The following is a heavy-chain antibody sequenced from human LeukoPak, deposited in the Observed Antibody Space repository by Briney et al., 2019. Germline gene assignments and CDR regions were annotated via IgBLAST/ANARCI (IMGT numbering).Heavy chain of an antibody. V-gene: IGHV1-3*01. CDR1: GYTFTSYA. Sequence: ASVNVSCKASGYTFTSYAMHWVRQAPGQRLEWMGWINAGNGNTKYSQQFQGRVTITRDTSASTAYMELSSLRSEDTAVYYCARSSPAPFPPYSIGWDINAFDLWGQGTMVTVSS. J-gene: IGHJ3*01. D-gene: IGHD6-19*01. CDR3: ARSSPAPFPPYSIGWDINAFDL. CDR2: INAGNGNT.